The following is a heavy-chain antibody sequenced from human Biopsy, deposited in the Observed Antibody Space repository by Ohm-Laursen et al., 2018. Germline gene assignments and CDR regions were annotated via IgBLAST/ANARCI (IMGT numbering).Heavy chain of an antibody. V-gene: IGHV4-38-2*01. J-gene: IGHJ6*02. D-gene: IGHD5-12*01. CDR3: ARVAGGYAYYYGMDV. Sequence: GTLSLTCAVSGYSVTNDYYWGWIRQPPGKGLEWIGNIYYDGITYYNPSLKSRVAMSVDTSKNQFSLRLTSVTAAGTAVYYCARVAGGYAYYYGMDVWGQGTTVIVSS. CDR2: IYYDGIT. CDR1: GYSVTNDYY.